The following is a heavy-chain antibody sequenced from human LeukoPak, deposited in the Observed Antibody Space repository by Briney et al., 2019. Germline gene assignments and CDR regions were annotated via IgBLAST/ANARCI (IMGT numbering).Heavy chain of an antibody. CDR1: GFTFSSSA. J-gene: IGHJ4*02. Sequence: GSLRLSCAASGFTFSSSAMSWVRQAPGEGLGWVSAISNNGGYTYYADSVQGRFTISRDNSKSTLCLQMNSLRAEDTAVYYCAKQLGYCSDGSCYFPYWGQGTLVTVSS. D-gene: IGHD2-15*01. CDR2: ISNNGGYT. CDR3: AKQLGYCSDGSCYFPY. V-gene: IGHV3-23*01.